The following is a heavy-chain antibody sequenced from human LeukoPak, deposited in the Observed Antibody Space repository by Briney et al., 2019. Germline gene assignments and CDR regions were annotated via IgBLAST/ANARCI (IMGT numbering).Heavy chain of an antibody. Sequence: PGGSLRLSCAASGFTFRKAWMTWVRQAPGKGLEWVGRINSKTDAGTTDCAAPVKGRFTISRDDSKNTRYLQMNRLKTEDTAVYYCTTDHIGSGYHSYYYYGIDVWGQGTTVTVSS. CDR1: GFTFRKAW. D-gene: IGHD3-22*01. CDR3: TTDHIGSGYHSYYYYGIDV. J-gene: IGHJ6*02. CDR2: INSKTDAGTT. V-gene: IGHV3-15*01.